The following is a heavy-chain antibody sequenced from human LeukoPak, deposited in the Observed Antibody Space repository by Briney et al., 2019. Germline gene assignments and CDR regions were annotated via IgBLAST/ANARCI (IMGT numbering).Heavy chain of an antibody. D-gene: IGHD6-13*01. CDR2: INPNSGGT. Sequence: ASVKVSFKASRSIFTDYYMHSVRQAPGQGLEWLGWINPNSGGTKYAQKFQGRVTMTGDTSIRTAYMELSSLTSDDAAVYYCARGVGMRVSGTRFDYWGQATLVTVSS. CDR1: RSIFTDYY. CDR3: ARGVGMRVSGTRFDY. V-gene: IGHV1-2*02. J-gene: IGHJ4*02.